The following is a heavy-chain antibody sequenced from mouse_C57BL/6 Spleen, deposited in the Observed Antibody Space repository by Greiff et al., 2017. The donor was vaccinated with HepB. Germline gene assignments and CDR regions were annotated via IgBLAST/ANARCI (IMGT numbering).Heavy chain of an antibody. D-gene: IGHD2-3*01. J-gene: IGHJ2*01. CDR1: GYSITSGYY. CDR3: ARAYDGYNFDY. Sequence: EVQLQESGPGLVKPSQSLSLTCSVTGYSITSGYYWNWIRQFPGNKLEWMGYISYDGSNNYNPSLKNRISITRDTSKNQFFLKLNSVTTEDTATYYCARAYDGYNFDYWGQGTTLTVSS. CDR2: ISYDGSN. V-gene: IGHV3-6*01.